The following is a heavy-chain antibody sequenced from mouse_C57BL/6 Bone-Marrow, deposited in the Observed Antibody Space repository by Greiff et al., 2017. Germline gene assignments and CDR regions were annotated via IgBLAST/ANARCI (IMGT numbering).Heavy chain of an antibody. V-gene: IGHV2-2*01. CDR2: IWSGGST. J-gene: IGHJ2*01. CDR3: ARPIDY. CDR1: GFSLTSYG. Sequence: QVHVKQSGPGLVQPSQSLSITCTVSGFSLTSYGVHWVRQSPGKGLEWLGVIWSGGSTDYNAAFVSRLSISEDNSKSHVFFKMNSMQADDTAIYYCARPIDYWGQGTTLTVSS.